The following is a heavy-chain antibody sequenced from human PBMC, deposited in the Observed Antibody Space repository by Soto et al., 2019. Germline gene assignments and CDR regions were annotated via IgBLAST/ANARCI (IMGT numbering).Heavy chain of an antibody. CDR1: GYTFTSYG. CDR2: ISAYHGNT. Sequence: ASVKVSCKASGYTFTSYGISWVRQAPGQGLEWMGWISAYHGNTNYAQKLQGRVTMTTDTSTSTAYMELRSLRSDDTAVYYCARDPTGGDWFDPWGQGTLVTVSS. J-gene: IGHJ5*02. D-gene: IGHD2-21*01. CDR3: ARDPTGGDWFDP. V-gene: IGHV1-18*04.